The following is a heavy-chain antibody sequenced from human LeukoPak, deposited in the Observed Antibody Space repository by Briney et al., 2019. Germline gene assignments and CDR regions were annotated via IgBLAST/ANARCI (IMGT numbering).Heavy chain of an antibody. Sequence: SETLSLTCAVYGGSFSDYYWSWIRQPPGKGLEWIGEINHSGNTNYNPSLKSRVTISIDTSNNYFSLKLSSVTAADTAVYYCARDTEMSAVFVSWGQGTLVTVSS. CDR2: INHSGNT. V-gene: IGHV4-34*01. D-gene: IGHD5-18*01. CDR3: ARDTEMSAVFVS. CDR1: GGSFSDYY. J-gene: IGHJ4*02.